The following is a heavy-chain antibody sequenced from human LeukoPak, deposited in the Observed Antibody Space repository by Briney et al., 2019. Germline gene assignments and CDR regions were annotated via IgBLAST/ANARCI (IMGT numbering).Heavy chain of an antibody. CDR1: GFTFSSRDW. J-gene: IGHJ4*02. Sequence: PGGSLRLSCVASGFTFSSRDWMTWVRQAPGKGLEWVSYISSSGSTIYYADSVKGRFTISRDNAKNSLYLQMNSLRPEDTAVYYCARGQYDILTGLPLPDSWGQGTLVTVSS. V-gene: IGHV3-48*04. D-gene: IGHD3-9*01. CDR2: ISSSGSTI. CDR3: ARGQYDILTGLPLPDS.